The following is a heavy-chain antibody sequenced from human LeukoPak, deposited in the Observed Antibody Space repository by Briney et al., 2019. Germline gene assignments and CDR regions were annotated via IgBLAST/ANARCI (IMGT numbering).Heavy chain of an antibody. CDR3: ARVLAGTKKDY. V-gene: IGHV1-18*01. Sequence: ASVKVSCKASGYTFTSYGISWVRQAPGQGLEWMGWISAYNGNTNYAQKLQGRVTMTTDTSTSTAHMELRSLRSDDTAVYYCARVLAGTKKDYWGQGTLVTVSS. D-gene: IGHD2-15*01. J-gene: IGHJ4*02. CDR1: GYTFTSYG. CDR2: ISAYNGNT.